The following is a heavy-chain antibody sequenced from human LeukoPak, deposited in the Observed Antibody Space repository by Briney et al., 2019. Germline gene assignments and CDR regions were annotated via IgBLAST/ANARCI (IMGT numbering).Heavy chain of an antibody. Sequence: GGSLRLSCAASGFTFSSYAMSWVRQAPGKGLEWVSAISGSGGSTYYADSVKGRFTISGDNSKNTLYLQMNSLRAEVTAVYYCANDQYSNYYYYMDVWGKGTTVTVSS. J-gene: IGHJ6*03. CDR1: GFTFSSYA. CDR2: ISGSGGST. D-gene: IGHD4-11*01. CDR3: ANDQYSNYYYYMDV. V-gene: IGHV3-23*01.